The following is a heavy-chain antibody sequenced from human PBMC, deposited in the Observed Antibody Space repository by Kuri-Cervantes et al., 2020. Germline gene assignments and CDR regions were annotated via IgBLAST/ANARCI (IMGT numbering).Heavy chain of an antibody. Sequence: ASVTVSCKGSGYTFTSYDINWVRQATGQGLEWMGWINPNSSNIGYAQKFQGRVTMTRNTSISTAYMELSSLRSEDTAVYYCATYHSSVCFMTQFDYWGQGTLVTVSS. CDR3: ATYHSSVCFMTQFDY. V-gene: IGHV1-8*01. CDR1: GYTFTSYD. D-gene: IGHD6-19*01. J-gene: IGHJ4*02. CDR2: INPNSSNI.